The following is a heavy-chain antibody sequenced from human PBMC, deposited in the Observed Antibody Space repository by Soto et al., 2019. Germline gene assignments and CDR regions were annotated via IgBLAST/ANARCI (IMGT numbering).Heavy chain of an antibody. D-gene: IGHD3-22*01. CDR3: AKADYYDTTGSYGTPDY. V-gene: IGHV3-23*01. CDR1: GLTFSSYA. J-gene: IGHJ4*02. CDR2: VSGSGAST. Sequence: GGSLRLSCAASGLTFSSYALSWVRQAPGKGLEWVSAVSGSGASTYYADSVKGRFTISRDNSKNTLYLQMNSLRADDTAVYYCAKADYYDTTGSYGTPDYWGQGTLVTVSS.